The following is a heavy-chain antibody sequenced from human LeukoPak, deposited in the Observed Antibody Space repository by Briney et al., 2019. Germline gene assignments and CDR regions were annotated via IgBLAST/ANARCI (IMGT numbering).Heavy chain of an antibody. D-gene: IGHD6-19*01. V-gene: IGHV1-2*02. CDR2: INPNRGDT. CDR3: APTHGNGWYHFDY. Sequence: ASVKVSCKASGYTFTGYYIHWVRQAPGQGLEWMGWINPNRGDTNYAQNFQGRVTMTRDTSITTAYMELSRLRSDDTAVYYCAPTHGNGWYHFDYWGQGTLVTVSS. J-gene: IGHJ4*02. CDR1: GYTFTGYY.